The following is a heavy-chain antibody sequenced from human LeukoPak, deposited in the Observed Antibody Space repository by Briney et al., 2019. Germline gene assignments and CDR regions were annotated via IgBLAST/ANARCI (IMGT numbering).Heavy chain of an antibody. Sequence: RATVKVSCKASGYTFTGYYMHWVRQAPGQGLEWMGWINPNSGGTNYAQKFQGRVTLTRDTSISTAYRELSRLRSDDTAVYYCARDRSDAFDIWGQGTMVTVSS. V-gene: IGHV1-2*02. CDR2: INPNSGGT. CDR3: ARDRSDAFDI. D-gene: IGHD1-26*01. J-gene: IGHJ3*02. CDR1: GYTFTGYY.